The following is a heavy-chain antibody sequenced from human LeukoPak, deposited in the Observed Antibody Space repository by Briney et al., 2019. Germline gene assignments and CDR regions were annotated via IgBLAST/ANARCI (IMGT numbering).Heavy chain of an antibody. CDR2: ISGSGGST. CDR1: GFTFTSYA. Sequence: GGSLRLSCVASGFTFTSYAMTWVRQAPGKGLEWVSSISGSGGSTYYADSVKGRFTISRDNSKNTLYLQMNSLRAEDTAVYYCARDRSGSYYEPFDCWGQGTLVTVSS. D-gene: IGHD3-10*01. J-gene: IGHJ4*02. CDR3: ARDRSGSYYEPFDC. V-gene: IGHV3-23*01.